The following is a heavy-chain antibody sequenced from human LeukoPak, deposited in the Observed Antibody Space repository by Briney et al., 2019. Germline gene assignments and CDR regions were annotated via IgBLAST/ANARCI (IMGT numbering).Heavy chain of an antibody. J-gene: IGHJ4*02. CDR1: GFTFSSYS. CDR2: ISSSSSYI. V-gene: IGHV3-21*06. CDR3: TRVGYINEGIDY. Sequence: PGGSLRLSCAASGFTFSSYSMNWVRQAPGKGLEWVSSISSSSSYIYYADSVKGRFTISRDNAKNSLYLQMNSLRAEDTAIYYCTRVGYINEGIDYWGQGTLVTVSS. D-gene: IGHD4-11*01.